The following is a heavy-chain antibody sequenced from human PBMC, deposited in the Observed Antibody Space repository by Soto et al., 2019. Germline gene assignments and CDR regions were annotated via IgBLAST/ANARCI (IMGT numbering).Heavy chain of an antibody. J-gene: IGHJ3*02. CDR3: ARGEPLLWFGESTLDAFDI. Sequence: PGGSLRLSCAASGFTFSSYSMNWVRQAPGKGLEWVSYISSSSTTIYYADSVKGRFTISRDNAKNSLYLQMNSLRAEDTAVYYCARGEPLLWFGESTLDAFDIWGQGTMVTVSS. CDR1: GFTFSSYS. CDR2: ISSSSTTI. D-gene: IGHD3-10*01. V-gene: IGHV3-48*01.